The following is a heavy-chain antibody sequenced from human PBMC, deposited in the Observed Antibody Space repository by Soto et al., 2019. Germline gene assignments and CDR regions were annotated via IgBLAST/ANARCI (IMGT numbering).Heavy chain of an antibody. CDR2: INHSGST. J-gene: IGHJ5*02. Sequence: SQTLSLTCAVYGGSFSGYYWSWIRQPPGKGLEWIGKINHSGSTNYNPSLKSRVTISVXXXXXXFXLXLXXXTAAXTAVYYCARGRRFRLLCPYDPWGQGALVTLSS. CDR3: ARGRRFRLLCPYDP. CDR1: GGSFSGYY. V-gene: IGHV4-34*01. D-gene: IGHD2-21*01.